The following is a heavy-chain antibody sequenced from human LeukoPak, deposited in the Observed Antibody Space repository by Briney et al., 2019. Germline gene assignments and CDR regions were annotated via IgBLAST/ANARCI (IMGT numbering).Heavy chain of an antibody. D-gene: IGHD2-2*01. Sequence: GGSLRLSCAASGFTFSSYSMNWVRQAPGKGLEWVSHITASGTAMFYADSVKGRFTISRDNAKNSLYLQMNSLRAEDTAVYYCAKDQGYCSSTSCYVGYYYYGMDVWGQGTTVTVSS. J-gene: IGHJ6*02. CDR1: GFTFSSYS. V-gene: IGHV3-48*01. CDR3: AKDQGYCSSTSCYVGYYYYGMDV. CDR2: ITASGTAM.